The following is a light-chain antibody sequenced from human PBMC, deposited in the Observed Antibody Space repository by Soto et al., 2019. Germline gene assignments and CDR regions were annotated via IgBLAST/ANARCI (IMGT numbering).Light chain of an antibody. J-gene: IGLJ1*01. Sequence: QSALTQPASVSASPGQSITISCTGDSSDVGSNNYVSWYRQDPGRVPKLIIHDVTNRPSGVSNRFSGSKSSNTASLTISGLQAEDEGDYYCSSYTGRDPLLVFGTGTKVTVL. V-gene: IGLV2-14*01. CDR2: DVT. CDR1: SSDVGSNNY. CDR3: SSYTGRDPLLV.